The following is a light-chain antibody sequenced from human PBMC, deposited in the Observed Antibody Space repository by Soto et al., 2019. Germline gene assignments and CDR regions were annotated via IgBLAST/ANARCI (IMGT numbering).Light chain of an antibody. CDR1: STDIGAYKY. CDR3: ISYTGSSTSYV. CDR2: EVT. J-gene: IGLJ1*01. V-gene: IGLV2-14*01. Sequence: QSVPTHPASGSGSPGQSITISCTGASTDIGAYKYVSWYQQHPGNAPRLIISEVTNRPSGISHRFSGSKSGNTASLTISGLQAEDEADYYCISYTGSSTSYVFGSGTKVTVL.